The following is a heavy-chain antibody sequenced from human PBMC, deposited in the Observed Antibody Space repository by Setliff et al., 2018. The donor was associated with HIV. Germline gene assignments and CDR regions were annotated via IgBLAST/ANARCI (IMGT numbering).Heavy chain of an antibody. V-gene: IGHV4-39*02. CDR2: IRYSRGT. CDR1: GVSISDTIGTSYY. Sequence: SETLSLTCSVSGVSISDTIGTSYYWDWLRQPSGKGLEWIGNIRYSRGTYYNASLKSRVTISLDTSKNHFSLKLTSVAAADTAVYYCARRYHDSSGFYNSWGQGVLVTVSS. CDR3: ARRYHDSSGFYNS. J-gene: IGHJ4*02. D-gene: IGHD3-22*01.